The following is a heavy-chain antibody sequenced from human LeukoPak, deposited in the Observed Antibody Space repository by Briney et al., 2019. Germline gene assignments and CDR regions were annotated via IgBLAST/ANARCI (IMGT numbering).Heavy chain of an antibody. J-gene: IGHJ4*02. D-gene: IGHD3-22*01. V-gene: IGHV1-2*02. CDR3: ARAYYYDSSGYSSFDY. CDR2: INLNRGGT. Sequence: GSVKVSCKPSGYTFTGYYMRWGRQAPGQGHEWMAWINLNRGGTNYAQKFQGRVTMTRDTSISTAYMELSRLRSHDTAVYYCARAYYYDSSGYSSFDYWGQGTLVTVSS. CDR1: GYTFTGYY.